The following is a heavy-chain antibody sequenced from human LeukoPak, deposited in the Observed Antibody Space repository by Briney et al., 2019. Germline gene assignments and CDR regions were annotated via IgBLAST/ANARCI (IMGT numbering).Heavy chain of an antibody. CDR2: INRNSGDT. CDR3: TRHNYQFDFDC. D-gene: IGHD5-24*01. J-gene: IGHJ4*02. CDR1: GYTFTGYY. V-gene: IGHV1-2*02. Sequence: ASVKVSCKASGYTFTGYYIHWVRLAPGQGLEWMGWINRNSGDTKYAQNFQGRVAMTRDTSISTVYMEVSGLRSDDTAVYFCTRHNYQFDFDCWGQGTLVTVSS.